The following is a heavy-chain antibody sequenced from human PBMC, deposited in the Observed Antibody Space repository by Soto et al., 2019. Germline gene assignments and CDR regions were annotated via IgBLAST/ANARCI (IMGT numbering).Heavy chain of an antibody. CDR3: ARAALYYYYDSSGLTAFDI. J-gene: IGHJ3*02. Sequence: ASVKVSCKASGYTFTSYDINWVRQATGQGLEWMGWMNPNSGNTGYAQKFQGRVTMTRNTSISTAYMELSSLRSEDTAVYYCARAALYYYYDSSGLTAFDIWGQGTMVTVSS. CDR1: GYTFTSYD. V-gene: IGHV1-8*01. D-gene: IGHD3-22*01. CDR2: MNPNSGNT.